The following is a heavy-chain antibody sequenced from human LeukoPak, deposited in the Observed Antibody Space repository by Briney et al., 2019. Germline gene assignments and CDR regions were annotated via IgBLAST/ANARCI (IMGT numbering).Heavy chain of an antibody. J-gene: IGHJ6*02. CDR2: INPSGGST. V-gene: IGHV1-46*01. CDR1: GYTFTSYY. D-gene: IGHD2/OR15-2a*01. CDR3: ATSLGRTTAEYYCYYGMDV. Sequence: ASVKVSCKASGYTFTSYYMHWVRQPPGQGLEWMGIINPSGGSTSYAQKFQGRVTITRDTSTSTVYMELSSLRSEDTAVYYCATSLGRTTAEYYCYYGMDVWRQGTTVTVSS.